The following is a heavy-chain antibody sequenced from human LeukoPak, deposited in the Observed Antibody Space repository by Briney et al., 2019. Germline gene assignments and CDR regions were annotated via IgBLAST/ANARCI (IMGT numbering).Heavy chain of an antibody. J-gene: IGHJ4*02. D-gene: IGHD3-22*01. CDR3: ARISSGYYFFVDFDY. Sequence: GGSLRLSCEASGFTFSSYSMNWVRQAPGKGLEWVSSISSSSSYIYYADSVKGRFTISRDNAKNSLYLQMNSLRAEDTAVYYCARISSGYYFFVDFDYWGQGTLVTVSS. CDR2: ISSSSSYI. V-gene: IGHV3-21*01. CDR1: GFTFSSYS.